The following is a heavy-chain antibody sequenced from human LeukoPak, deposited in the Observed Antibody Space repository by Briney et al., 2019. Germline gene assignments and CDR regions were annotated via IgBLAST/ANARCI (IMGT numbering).Heavy chain of an antibody. J-gene: IGHJ6*02. D-gene: IGHD6-13*01. V-gene: IGHV4-34*01. Sequence: PSETLSLTCAVYGGSFSGYYWSWIRQPPGKGLEWIGEINHSGSTNYNPSLKSRVTISVDTSKNQFSLKLSSVTAADTAVYYCAKENIAVAGSTVVWGQGTTVTVSS. CDR3: AKENIAVAGSTVV. CDR1: GGSFSGYY. CDR2: INHSGST.